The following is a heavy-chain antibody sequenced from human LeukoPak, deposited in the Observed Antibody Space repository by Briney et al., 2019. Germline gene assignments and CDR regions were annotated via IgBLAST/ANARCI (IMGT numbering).Heavy chain of an antibody. J-gene: IGHJ6*03. CDR2: IYPGDSDT. D-gene: IGHD4-17*01. V-gene: IGHV5-51*01. CDR3: ARQEQGSYGDYASHYYYYMDV. Sequence: GESLKISCEGSGYTFTSYWIAWVRQMPGKGLEWMGVIYPGDSDTRYSPSFQGQVTISADKSISTAYLQWSSLKASDTAMYYCARQEQGSYGDYASHYYYYMDVWGKGTTVTVSS. CDR1: GYTFTSYW.